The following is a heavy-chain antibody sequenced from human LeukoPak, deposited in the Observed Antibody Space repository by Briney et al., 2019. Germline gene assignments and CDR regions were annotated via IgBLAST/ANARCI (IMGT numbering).Heavy chain of an antibody. CDR3: ARRAGEAFDI. D-gene: IGHD3-10*01. V-gene: IGHV5-51*01. CDR2: IYPGDSDT. CDR1: GYSFTSYW. J-gene: IGHJ3*02. Sequence: LGESLKISCKGSGYSFTSYWIGWVRQIPGKGLEWIGIIYPGDSDTRYSPSFQGQVTISANKTISTAYLQWSSLKASDTAMYYCARRAGEAFDIWGQGTMVTVSS.